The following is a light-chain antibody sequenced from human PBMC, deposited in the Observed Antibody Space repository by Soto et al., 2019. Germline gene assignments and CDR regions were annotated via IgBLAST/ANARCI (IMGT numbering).Light chain of an antibody. CDR2: KAS. Sequence: DIQMTQSPSTLSASVGDRVTITCRASQSISSWLSWYHHKPWKAPKLLIYKASSLESGVPSRFSGSGSGTEFTLTISSLQPDDFATYYCQQYNSYSKTFGQGTKVDIK. CDR1: QSISSW. J-gene: IGKJ1*01. V-gene: IGKV1-5*03. CDR3: QQYNSYSKT.